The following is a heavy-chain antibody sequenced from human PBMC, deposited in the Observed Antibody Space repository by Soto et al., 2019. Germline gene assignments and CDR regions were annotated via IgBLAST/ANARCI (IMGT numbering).Heavy chain of an antibody. V-gene: IGHV1-46*01. J-gene: IGHJ4*02. CDR3: ASDWELGY. Sequence: ASVKVSCKASGYIFTSYYMHWVRQAPGQGLEWMGMITPSGDSTSYAQMLQGRVTVTRDTSTSTVYMELSSLRSEDTAVYYCASDWELGYWGQGTLVTVSS. CDR1: GYIFTSYY. D-gene: IGHD1-26*01. CDR2: ITPSGDST.